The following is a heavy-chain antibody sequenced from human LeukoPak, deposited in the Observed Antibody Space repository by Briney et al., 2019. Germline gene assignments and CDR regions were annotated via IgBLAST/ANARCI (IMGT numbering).Heavy chain of an antibody. Sequence: SETLSLTCAVYGGSLSAYTWSWIRQPPGKGLEWIGESNHRGSTNYNPSLKNRVTISVDTSKTHFSLKLSSVTAADTAVYYCAQYHDFWSGFLKGPTGWFDPWGPGTLVTVSS. V-gene: IGHV4-34*01. J-gene: IGHJ5*02. D-gene: IGHD3-3*01. CDR2: SNHRGST. CDR3: AQYHDFWSGFLKGPTGWFDP. CDR1: GGSLSAYT.